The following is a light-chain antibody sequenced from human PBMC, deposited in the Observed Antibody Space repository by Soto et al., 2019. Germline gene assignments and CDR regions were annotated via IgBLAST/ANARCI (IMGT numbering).Light chain of an antibody. J-gene: IGKJ1*01. CDR3: MQALQSPPT. Sequence: EIVMTQSPLSLPVTPGEPASISCRSSQSLLHSNGYDSLDWYLQKPGQSPQLLIYLGSNRASGVPARFSGSGSGTDFTLKISRVEADDVGVSYCMQALQSPPTFGQGPKVEIK. V-gene: IGKV2-28*01. CDR2: LGS. CDR1: QSLLHSNGYDS.